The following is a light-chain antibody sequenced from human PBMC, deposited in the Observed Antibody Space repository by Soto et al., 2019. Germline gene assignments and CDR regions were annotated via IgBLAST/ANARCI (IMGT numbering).Light chain of an antibody. CDR2: DVS. J-gene: IGLJ1*01. CDR3: SSYTSSSTLV. Sequence: QSALTQPASVSGSPGQSITISCTGTSSDVGGYNYVSWYQQHPGKAPKLMIYDVSNRPSGVSNRFSGSKSGNTASLTISGLQGEDEADYYCSSYTSSSTLVFGPGSKLTVL. CDR1: SSDVGGYNY. V-gene: IGLV2-14*01.